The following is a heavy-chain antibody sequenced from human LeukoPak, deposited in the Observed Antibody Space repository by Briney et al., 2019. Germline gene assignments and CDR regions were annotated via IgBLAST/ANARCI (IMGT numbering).Heavy chain of an antibody. Sequence: ASVKVSCKASGYTFTSEYIHWVRQAPGQGLEWMGIINPSDGRTTYSPNFQDRVALTRDMSTSTVYMELSGLRSEDTALYYCARGSRFLGFWGQGTLVTVSS. CDR3: ARGSRFLGF. CDR1: GYTFTSEY. V-gene: IGHV1-46*01. D-gene: IGHD2-2*01. J-gene: IGHJ4*02. CDR2: INPSDGRT.